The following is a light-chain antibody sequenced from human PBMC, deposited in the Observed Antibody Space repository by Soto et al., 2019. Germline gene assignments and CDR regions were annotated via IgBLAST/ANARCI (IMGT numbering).Light chain of an antibody. CDR1: QSICYY. Sequence: EVVLTQSPGTLSFSPGERVTLSCRASQSICYYLAWYQQQPVEAPRFLIYDVSNRATGIPARFSGSGSGTDFTLTISSLEPEDFAVYYCQQRSDWITFGQGTRLEIE. CDR2: DVS. J-gene: IGKJ5*01. CDR3: QQRSDWIT. V-gene: IGKV3-11*01.